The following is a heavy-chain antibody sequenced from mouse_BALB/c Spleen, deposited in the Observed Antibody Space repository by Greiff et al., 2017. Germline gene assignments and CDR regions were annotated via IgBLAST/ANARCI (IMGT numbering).Heavy chain of an antibody. D-gene: IGHD1-1*01. V-gene: IGHV5-6-5*01. J-gene: IGHJ2*01. Sequence: EVKLMESGGGLVKPGGSLKLSCAASGFTFSSYAMSWVRQTPEKRLEWVASISSGGSTYYPDSVKGRFTISRDNARNILYLQMSSLRSEDTAMYYCARENYYGSSPRYFDYWGQGTTLTVSS. CDR1: GFTFSSYA. CDR2: ISSGGST. CDR3: ARENYYGSSPRYFDY.